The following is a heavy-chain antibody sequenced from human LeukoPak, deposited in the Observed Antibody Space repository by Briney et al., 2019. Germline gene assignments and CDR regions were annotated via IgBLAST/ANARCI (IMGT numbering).Heavy chain of an antibody. J-gene: IGHJ5*02. CDR3: ARGGGDFIVVVPAAQGEVWFDP. V-gene: IGHV1-69*05. CDR2: IIPIFGTA. Sequence: SVKVSCKASGGTFSSYAISWVRQAPGQGLEWTGRIIPIFGTANYAQKFQGRVTITTDESTSTAYMELSSLRSEDTAVYYCARGGGDFIVVVPAAQGEVWFDPWGQGTLVTVSS. D-gene: IGHD2-2*01. CDR1: GGTFSSYA.